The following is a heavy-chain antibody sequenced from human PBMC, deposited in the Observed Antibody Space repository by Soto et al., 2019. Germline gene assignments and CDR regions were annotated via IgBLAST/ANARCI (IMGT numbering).Heavy chain of an antibody. CDR1: GYTFTSYA. CDR2: INAGNGNT. V-gene: IGHV1-3*01. D-gene: IGHD4-17*01. CDR3: ARDFRTVTTGPDAFDI. Sequence: GASVKVSCKASGYTFTSYAMHWVRQAPGQRLEWMGWINAGNGNTKYSQKFQGRVTITRDTSASTAYMELSSLRSEDTAVYYCARDFRTVTTGPDAFDIWGQGTMVTVSS. J-gene: IGHJ3*02.